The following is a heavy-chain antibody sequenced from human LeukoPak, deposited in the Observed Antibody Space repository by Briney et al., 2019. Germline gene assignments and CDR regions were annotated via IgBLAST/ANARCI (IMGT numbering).Heavy chain of an antibody. D-gene: IGHD6-19*01. Sequence: PSETLSLTCTVSGGSIGSGSYYWSWIRQPPGKRLEWIGNIYYSGSTNYNPSLKSRITISVDTSKNQFSLKVRSVTAADTAVYYCARSVAVACIIYYGVDVWGQGTTVTVSS. CDR1: GGSIGSGSYY. V-gene: IGHV4-61*01. J-gene: IGHJ6*02. CDR2: IYYSGST. CDR3: ARSVAVACIIYYGVDV.